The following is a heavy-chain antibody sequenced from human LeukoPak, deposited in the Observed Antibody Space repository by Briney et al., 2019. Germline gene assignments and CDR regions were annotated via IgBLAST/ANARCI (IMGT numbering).Heavy chain of an antibody. D-gene: IGHD3-22*01. CDR1: GFTFSSYS. J-gene: IGHJ3*02. V-gene: IGHV3-21*01. CDR3: ARDGVHYYDSSGYYYVKAFDI. Sequence: PGGSLRLSCAASGFTFSSYSMNWVRQAPGKGLEWVSSISSSSSYIYYADSVKGRFTISRDNAKNSLYLQMNSLRAEDTAVYYCARDGVHYYDSSGYYYVKAFDIWGQGTMVTVSS. CDR2: ISSSSSYI.